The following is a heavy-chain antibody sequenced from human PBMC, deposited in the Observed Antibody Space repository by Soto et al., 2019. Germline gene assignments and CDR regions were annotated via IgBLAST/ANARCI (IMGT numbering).Heavy chain of an antibody. V-gene: IGHV5-10-1*01. J-gene: IGHJ6*02. CDR3: ARHNAPYSSSLYYYYGMDV. CDR1: GYTFSSYW. D-gene: IGHD6-6*01. CDR2: IDPSDSYT. Sequence: PGESLKISCKGSGYTFSSYWIGWVRQMPGKGLEWMGRIDPSDSYTNYSPSFQGHVTISADKSISTAYLQWSSLKASDTAMYYCARHNAPYSSSLYYYYGMDVWGQGTTVTVSS.